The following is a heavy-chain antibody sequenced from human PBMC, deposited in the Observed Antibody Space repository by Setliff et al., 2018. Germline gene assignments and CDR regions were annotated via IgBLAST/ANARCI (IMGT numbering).Heavy chain of an antibody. J-gene: IGHJ4*02. D-gene: IGHD1-26*01. CDR3: ASDSGSYMTNFDY. CDR2: ISSSSSYI. V-gene: IGHV3-21*01. Sequence: GGSLRLSCAASGFTFSSYAMSWVRQAPGKGLEWVSSISSSSSYIYYADSVKGRFTISRDSAKNSLYLQMNSLRAEDTAVYYCASDSGSYMTNFDYWGQGTLVTVSS. CDR1: GFTFSSYA.